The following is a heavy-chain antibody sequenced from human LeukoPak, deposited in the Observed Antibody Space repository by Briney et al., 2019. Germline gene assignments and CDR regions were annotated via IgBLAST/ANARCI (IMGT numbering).Heavy chain of an antibody. J-gene: IGHJ3*02. D-gene: IGHD6-19*01. CDR2: ISAYNGNT. Sequence: ASVTVSCKASGYTFTSYGISWVRQAPGQGLDGMGWISAYNGNTNNAQKLQSRATMTTDTTTSTAYMELRSLRSDDTAVYYCARDVLIQWLVLEDAFDIWGQGTMVTVSS. CDR1: GYTFTSYG. V-gene: IGHV1-18*01. CDR3: ARDVLIQWLVLEDAFDI.